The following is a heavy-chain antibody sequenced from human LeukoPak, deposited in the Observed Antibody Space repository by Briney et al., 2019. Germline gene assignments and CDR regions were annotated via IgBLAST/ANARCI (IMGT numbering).Heavy chain of an antibody. J-gene: IGHJ6*03. CDR2: IYYSGST. CDR3: ARDPGDATFDYYYYMDV. Sequence: SEALSLTCTVSGGSISSYYWSWIRQPPGKGLEWIGYIYYSGSTNYNPSLKSRVTISVDTSKNQFSLKLSSVTAADTAVYYCARDPGDATFDYYYYMDVWGKGTTVTVSS. CDR1: GGSISSYY. V-gene: IGHV4-59*01. D-gene: IGHD2/OR15-2a*01.